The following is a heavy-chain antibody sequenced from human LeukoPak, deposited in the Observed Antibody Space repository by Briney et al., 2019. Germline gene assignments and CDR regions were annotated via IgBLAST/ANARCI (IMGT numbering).Heavy chain of an antibody. CDR1: GFTFSSYA. D-gene: IGHD1-26*01. Sequence: GGSLRLSCAASGFTFSSYAMHWVRQAPGKGLEWVAVISHDGSNKYYADSVKGRFTISRDNSKNTLYLQMNSLRSEDTAVYYCARDSGGSSLDYWGQGTLVTVSS. CDR2: ISHDGSNK. V-gene: IGHV3-30-3*01. CDR3: ARDSGGSSLDY. J-gene: IGHJ4*02.